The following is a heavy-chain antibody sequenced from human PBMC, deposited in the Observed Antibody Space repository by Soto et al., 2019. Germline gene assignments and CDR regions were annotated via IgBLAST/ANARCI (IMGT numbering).Heavy chain of an antibody. D-gene: IGHD2-15*01. J-gene: IGHJ4*02. Sequence: DVQLLESGGGLVQPGGSLRLSCAASGFTFISYAMSWVRQAPGKGLEWVSAISATGGSAFYADSVKGRFTISRDNSKNTVFLQIDSLVTEDTAVYYCAKGTTAVYCFDFWGQGTLVTVSS. V-gene: IGHV3-23*01. CDR2: ISATGGSA. CDR3: AKGTTAVYCFDF. CDR1: GFTFISYA.